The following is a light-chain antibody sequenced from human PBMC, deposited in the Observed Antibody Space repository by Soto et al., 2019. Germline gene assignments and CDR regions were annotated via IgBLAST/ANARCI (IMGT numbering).Light chain of an antibody. J-gene: IGKJ4*01. V-gene: IGKV3D-20*02. CDR1: QSVSSGY. Sequence: EIVCTKSPGTLSLSTGDRANFSFMASQSVSSGYLAWYQQKPGQVPRLFIYGASRRATGIPDRFSGSGSGTDFTLTISSIEPEEFAVDDCQQRTNPLTVGGGNKVDIK. CDR3: QQRTNPLT. CDR2: GAS.